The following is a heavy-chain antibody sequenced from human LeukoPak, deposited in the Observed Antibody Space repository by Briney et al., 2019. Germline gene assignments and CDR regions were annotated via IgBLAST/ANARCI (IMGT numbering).Heavy chain of an antibody. CDR3: ARGGGYDFWSGYYDNWFDP. CDR1: GFTFSSYA. V-gene: IGHV3-30-3*01. D-gene: IGHD3-3*01. Sequence: GGSLRLSCAASGFTFSSYAMHWVRQAPGKGLEWVAVISYDGSNKYYADSVKGRFTISRDNSKNTLYLQMNSLRAEDTAVYYCARGGGYDFWSGYYDNWFDPWGQGTLVTVSS. CDR2: ISYDGSNK. J-gene: IGHJ5*02.